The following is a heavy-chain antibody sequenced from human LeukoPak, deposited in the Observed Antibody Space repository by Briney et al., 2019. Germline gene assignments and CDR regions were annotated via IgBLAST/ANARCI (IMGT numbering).Heavy chain of an antibody. CDR1: GFTFSSYS. Sequence: GGSLRLSCATSGFTFSSYSMNWVRQAPGKGLEWVSFISSSSNYIYYADSVKGRFTISRDNSKNTLYLQMNSLRPEDTAVYYCARWVVTAADIDYWGQGTLVIVSS. V-gene: IGHV3-21*01. CDR3: ARWVVTAADIDY. CDR2: ISSSSNYI. J-gene: IGHJ4*02. D-gene: IGHD2-15*01.